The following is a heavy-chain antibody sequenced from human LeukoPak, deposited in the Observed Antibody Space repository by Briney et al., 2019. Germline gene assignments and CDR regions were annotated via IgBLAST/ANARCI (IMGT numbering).Heavy chain of an antibody. CDR3: ARGVLLWFGEPRYYFDY. Sequence: ASVKVSCKASGYSFTGYYLDWVRQAPGQGLEWMGWINPKSGGTNYAQKFPGRVTMTRDTSISTAYMELSRLRSDDKAVYYCARGVLLWFGEPRYYFDYWGQGTLVTVSS. D-gene: IGHD3-10*01. CDR2: INPKSGGT. V-gene: IGHV1-2*02. CDR1: GYSFTGYY. J-gene: IGHJ4*02.